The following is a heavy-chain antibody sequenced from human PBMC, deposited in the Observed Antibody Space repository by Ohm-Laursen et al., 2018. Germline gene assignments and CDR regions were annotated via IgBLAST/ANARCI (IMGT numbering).Heavy chain of an antibody. V-gene: IGHV3-23*01. D-gene: IGHD1-26*01. CDR3: AKDSVERNGVFDAFDI. CDR1: AFIFSDYA. CDR2: ISGPGESA. J-gene: IGHJ3*02. Sequence: SLRLSCTASAFIFSDYAMHWVRQPPGKGLEWVSHISGPGESADYADSVKGRFTISRDNSEKTLYLQLNSLRAEDTAVYYCAKDSVERNGVFDAFDIWGQGTMVTVSS.